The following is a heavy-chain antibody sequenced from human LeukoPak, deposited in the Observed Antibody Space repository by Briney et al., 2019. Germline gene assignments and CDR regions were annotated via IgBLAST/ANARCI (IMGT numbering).Heavy chain of an antibody. CDR3: AREGSYSYGYLFAFDI. CDR1: GGSISSYY. J-gene: IGHJ3*02. D-gene: IGHD5-18*01. Sequence: PSETLSLTCSVSGGSISSYYWSWIRQPPGKGLEWIGYIYYSGSTNYNPSLKSRVTISVDTSKNQISLKLSSVIAADTAVYYCAREGSYSYGYLFAFDIWGQGTMVTVSS. CDR2: IYYSGST. V-gene: IGHV4-59*01.